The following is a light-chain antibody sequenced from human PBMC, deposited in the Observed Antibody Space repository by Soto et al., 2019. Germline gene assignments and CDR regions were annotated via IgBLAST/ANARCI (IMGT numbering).Light chain of an antibody. CDR1: QSVFSS. J-gene: IGKJ1*01. CDR2: GAS. CDR3: QQYGSSGT. V-gene: IGKV3-20*01. Sequence: EIVMTQSPATLSVSPGERATLSCRASQSVFSSLAWYQQRPGQAPRLLIYGASNRATGIPDRFSGSGSGTDFTLTISRLEPEDFAVYYCQQYGSSGTIGQGTKVDIK.